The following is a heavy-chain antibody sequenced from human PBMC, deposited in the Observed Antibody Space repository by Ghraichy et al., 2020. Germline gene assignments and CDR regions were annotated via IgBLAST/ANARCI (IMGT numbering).Heavy chain of an antibody. V-gene: IGHV2-5*01. D-gene: IGHD2-15*01. J-gene: IGHJ4*02. CDR2: IYWNDDK. CDR1: GFSLSTNGVG. CDR3: GYTLYCSGTHGGWPFHY. Sequence: SGPTLVKPTQTLTLTCSFSGFSLSTNGVGVGWIRQPPGKALEWLSLIYWNDDKRYSPSLQSRLVITKDPSKNQVVLTRTNMDPRVTATYYCGYTLYCSGTHGGWPFHYWGQGILVTVSS.